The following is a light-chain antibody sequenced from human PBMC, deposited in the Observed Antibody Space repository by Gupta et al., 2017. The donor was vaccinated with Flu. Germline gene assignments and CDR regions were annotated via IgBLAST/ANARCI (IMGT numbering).Light chain of an antibody. CDR1: QSVSSY. CDR3: QQRSNWQYT. J-gene: IGKJ2*01. CDR2: DAS. V-gene: IGKV3-11*01. Sequence: EIVLTQSPATLSLSPGERATLSCRASQSVSSYLDWYQQKPGQAPRLLIYDASNRATGIPARFSGSGSGTDFTLTISSLEPEDFAVYYCQQRSNWQYTFGQGTKLEIK.